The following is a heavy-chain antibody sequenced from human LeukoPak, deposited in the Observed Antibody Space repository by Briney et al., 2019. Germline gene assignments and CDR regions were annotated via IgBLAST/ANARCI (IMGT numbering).Heavy chain of an antibody. CDR3: ARGPPHFSLFVDY. V-gene: IGHV1-69*06. CDR1: GGTFSSYA. Sequence: ASVKVSCKASGGTFSSYAISWVRQAPGQGLEWMGGIIPIFGAANYAQKFQGRVTITADKSTSTAYMELSSPRSEDTAVYYCARGPPHFSLFVDYWGQGTLVTVSS. J-gene: IGHJ4*02. CDR2: IIPIFGAA.